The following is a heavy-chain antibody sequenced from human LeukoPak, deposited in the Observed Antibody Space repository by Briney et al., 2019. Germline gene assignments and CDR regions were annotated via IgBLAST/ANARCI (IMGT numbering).Heavy chain of an antibody. D-gene: IGHD3-3*01. CDR1: GGSISGYY. CDR3: ARDVAWDDFWSGVFDY. Sequence: SETLSLTCTVAGGSISGYYWSWIRQPPGKGLEWIGYIYYSGSTNYNPSLKSRVTISVDTSKNQFSLKLSSVTAADTAVYYCARDVAWDDFWSGVFDYWGQGTLVTVSS. CDR2: IYYSGST. J-gene: IGHJ4*02. V-gene: IGHV4-59*01.